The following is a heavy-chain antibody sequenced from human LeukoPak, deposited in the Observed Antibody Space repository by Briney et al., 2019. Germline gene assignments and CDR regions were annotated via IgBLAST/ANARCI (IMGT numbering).Heavy chain of an antibody. D-gene: IGHD5-18*01. J-gene: IGHJ4*02. V-gene: IGHV3-7*01. CDR1: GVTLSTYA. Sequence: GGSLRLSCAASGVTLSTYAMSWARQAPGKELEWVANIKQDGSEKYYVDSVKGRFTISRDNAKNSLYLQMNSLRAEDTAVYYCARGYSYGSPFDYWGQGTLVTVSS. CDR2: IKQDGSEK. CDR3: ARGYSYGSPFDY.